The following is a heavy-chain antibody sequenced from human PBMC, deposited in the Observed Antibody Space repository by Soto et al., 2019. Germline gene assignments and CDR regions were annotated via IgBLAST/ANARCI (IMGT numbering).Heavy chain of an antibody. CDR3: AKNGLVGPTGVDA. CDR2: ITSSGYVP. D-gene: IGHD2-8*01. Sequence: EVQLLESGGDLVKPGGSLRLSCAASGFTFNNYAMSWVRQAPGKGLECVSTITSSGYVPHYADSVKGRFTISGDNSKNTRYLQMNSLRAEDTAVYYCAKNGLVGPTGVDAWGQGTTVSVS. CDR1: GFTFNNYA. V-gene: IGHV3-23*01. J-gene: IGHJ6*02.